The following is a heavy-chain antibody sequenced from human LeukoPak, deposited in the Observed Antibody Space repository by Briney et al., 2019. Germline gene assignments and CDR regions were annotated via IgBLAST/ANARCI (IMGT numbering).Heavy chain of an antibody. Sequence: PGGSLRLSCAASGFTFSSYSMNWVRQAPGKGLEWVSGISASGGIKDYTDSVKGRFTISRDSSKNTLSLQMNSLGAEDTAVYFCAGSGAGEDYFHYWGQGSLVIVSS. CDR2: ISASGGIK. CDR3: AGSGAGEDYFHY. J-gene: IGHJ4*02. CDR1: GFTFSSYS. D-gene: IGHD3-10*01. V-gene: IGHV3-23*01.